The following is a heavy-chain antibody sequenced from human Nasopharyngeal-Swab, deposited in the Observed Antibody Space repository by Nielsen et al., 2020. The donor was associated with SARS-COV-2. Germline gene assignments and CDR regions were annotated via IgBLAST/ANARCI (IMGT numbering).Heavy chain of an antibody. Sequence: GESLKISCAASGFSFSTYWMIWVRQAPGKGLEWLANIRGDGHATTYVDSVKGRFTISRDNAKNSLYLQMNSLRAEDTAVYYCARDGLDYDFWSAYFMDVWGQGTTVTVSS. CDR1: GFSFSTYW. D-gene: IGHD3-3*01. V-gene: IGHV3-7*01. CDR3: ARDGLDYDFWSAYFMDV. J-gene: IGHJ6*02. CDR2: IRGDGHAT.